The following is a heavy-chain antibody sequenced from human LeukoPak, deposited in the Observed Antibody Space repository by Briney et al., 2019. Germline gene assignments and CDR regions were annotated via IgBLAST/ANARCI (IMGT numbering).Heavy chain of an antibody. CDR1: GFTFSSYA. CDR3: AKVGRYYYDSSGYFDY. CDR2: ISGSGDST. V-gene: IGHV3-23*01. J-gene: IGHJ4*02. Sequence: GGSLRLSCAASGFTFSSYAMSWVRQAPGKGLEWVSAISGSGDSTYYADSVKGRFTISRDNSKNTLYLQMNSLRAEDTAVYYCAKVGRYYYDSSGYFDYWGQGTLVTVSS. D-gene: IGHD3-22*01.